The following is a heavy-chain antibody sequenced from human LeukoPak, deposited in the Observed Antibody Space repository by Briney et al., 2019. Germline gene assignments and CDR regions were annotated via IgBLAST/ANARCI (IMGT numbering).Heavy chain of an antibody. J-gene: IGHJ4*02. D-gene: IGHD5-12*01. CDR1: GFTFSTYG. Sequence: PGGSLRLSCAASGFTFSTYGMHWVRQAPGKGLEWVSFIRYVGINKYYADSVKGRFTISRDNSKNTLYLQMNSLRAEDTAVYYCAKDQGGYSGYVFDYWGQGTLVTVSS. CDR3: AKDQGGYSGYVFDY. CDR2: IRYVGINK. V-gene: IGHV3-30*02.